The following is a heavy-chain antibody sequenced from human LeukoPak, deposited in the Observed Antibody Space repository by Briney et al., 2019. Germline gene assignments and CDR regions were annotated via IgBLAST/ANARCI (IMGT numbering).Heavy chain of an antibody. CDR2: IYYSGST. CDR1: GGSISSGGDY. V-gene: IGHV4-39*01. CDR3: ARQYSSGWPWFDP. D-gene: IGHD6-19*01. J-gene: IGHJ5*02. Sequence: SETLSLTCTVSGGSISSGGDYWGWIRQPPGKGLDWIGSIYYSGSTDYNPSLKSRVTISVDTSKNQFSLKLTSVTAADGGVYYCARQYSSGWPWFDPWGQGTLVTVSS.